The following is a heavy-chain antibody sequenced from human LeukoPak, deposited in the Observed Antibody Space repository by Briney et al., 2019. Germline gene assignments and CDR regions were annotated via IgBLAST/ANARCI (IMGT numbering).Heavy chain of an antibody. J-gene: IGHJ4*02. CDR3: ARDKDGYNTFDY. D-gene: IGHD5-24*01. CDR2: INWNGGST. V-gene: IGHV3-20*04. CDR1: GFTFDDYG. Sequence: GGSLRLSCAASGFTFDDYGMSWVRQAPGKGLEWVSGINWNGGSTGYADSVRGRFTISRDNAKNSLYLQMNSPRAEDTALYYCARDKDGYNTFDYWGQGTLVTVSS.